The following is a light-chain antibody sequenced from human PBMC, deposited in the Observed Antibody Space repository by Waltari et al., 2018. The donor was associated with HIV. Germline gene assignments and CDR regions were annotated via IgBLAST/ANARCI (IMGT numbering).Light chain of an antibody. CDR3: HHYYNWRET. Sequence: EILMTQSPATLSVSPGERATLSCRASQSVNSNLSVYQQKPGQTPSLLIYGTSTRATDIPAMFSGSGSGTEFTLTISSLQSEDFAVYYCHHYYNWRETFGQGTKVEIK. CDR1: QSVNSN. CDR2: GTS. V-gene: IGKV3-15*01. J-gene: IGKJ1*01.